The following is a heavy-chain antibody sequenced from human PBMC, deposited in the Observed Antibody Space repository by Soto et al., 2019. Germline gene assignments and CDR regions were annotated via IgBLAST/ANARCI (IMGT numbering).Heavy chain of an antibody. V-gene: IGHV3-30*03. CDR2: ISYDGSNK. Sequence: QVQLVESGGGVVQPGRSLRLSCAASGFTFSSYGRHWVRQAPGKGLEWVAVISYDGSNKYYADSVKGRFTISRDNSKNTLYLQMNSLRAEDTAVYYCDQKNLWSSYGMDVWGQGTTVTVSS. J-gene: IGHJ6*02. CDR3: DQKNLWSSYGMDV. D-gene: IGHD3-10*01. CDR1: GFTFSSYG.